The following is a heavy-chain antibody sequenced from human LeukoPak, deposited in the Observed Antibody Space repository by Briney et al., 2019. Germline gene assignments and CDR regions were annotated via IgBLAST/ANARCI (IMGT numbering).Heavy chain of an antibody. D-gene: IGHD6-13*01. CDR2: INPNSGGT. J-gene: IGHJ6*03. CDR1: GYTFTGYY. CDR3: ARPAAADLYYYYYYYMDV. Sequence: ASVKVSCKASGYTFTGYYMHWVQQAPGQGLEWMGWINPNSGGTNYAQKFQGRVTMTRDTSISTAYMELSRLRSDDTAVYYCARPAAADLYYYYYYYMDVWGKGTTVTVSS. V-gene: IGHV1-2*02.